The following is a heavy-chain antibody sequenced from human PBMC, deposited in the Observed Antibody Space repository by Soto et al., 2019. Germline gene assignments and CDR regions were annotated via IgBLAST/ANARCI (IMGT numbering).Heavy chain of an antibody. CDR1: GYTFSSSA. V-gene: IGHV1-3*01. CDR2: INVGTDKT. Sequence: QVQIVQSGAEVKKPGASVKVSCKASGYTFSSSAMHWVRQAPGQSLEWMGWINVGTDKTEYSRRLQGRVTITKDASSSTADMVLSGRTSEDTAVYYCAKSKGVWVPDFWGPGTLVTVCS. D-gene: IGHD3-10*01. J-gene: IGHJ4*02. CDR3: AKSKGVWVPDF.